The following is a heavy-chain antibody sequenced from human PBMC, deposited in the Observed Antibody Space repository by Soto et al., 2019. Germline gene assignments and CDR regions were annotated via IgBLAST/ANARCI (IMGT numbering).Heavy chain of an antibody. D-gene: IGHD6-19*01. CDR2: MNPNSGNT. Sequence: QVQLVQSGAEVKKPGASVKVSCKASGYTFSSYDINWVRQATGQGLEWMGWMNPNSGNTGYAQKFQGRVTMTRNTSTSAAYMELSSLRSEDTAVYYCARGLQSYYYYYGMDVWGRGSTVSVSS. V-gene: IGHV1-8*01. J-gene: IGHJ6*04. CDR1: GYTFSSYD. CDR3: ARGLQSYYYYYGMDV.